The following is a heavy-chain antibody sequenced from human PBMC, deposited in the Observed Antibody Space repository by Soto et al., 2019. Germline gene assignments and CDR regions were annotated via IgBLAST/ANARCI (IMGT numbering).Heavy chain of an antibody. J-gene: IGHJ6*02. CDR2: IWYDGSNK. D-gene: IGHD3-16*01. Sequence: PGGSLRLSCAASGLTFSSYGMHWVRQAPGKGLEWVAVIWYDGSNKYYADSVKGRFTISRDNSKNTLYLQMNSLRAEDTAVYYCARVGIWDYYGMDVWGQGTTVTVSS. V-gene: IGHV3-33*08. CDR1: GLTFSSYG. CDR3: ARVGIWDYYGMDV.